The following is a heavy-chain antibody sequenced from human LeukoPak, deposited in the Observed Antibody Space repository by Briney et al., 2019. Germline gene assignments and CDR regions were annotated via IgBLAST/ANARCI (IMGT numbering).Heavy chain of an antibody. CDR1: GYTFTGYH. CDR3: ARDYCSSTSCLFDY. D-gene: IGHD2-2*01. J-gene: IGHJ4*02. V-gene: IGHV1-2*06. Sequence: GASVEVSCKASGYTFTGYHMHWERQAPGQGLEWMGRINPNSGDTNYAQKFQGRVTMTRDTSISTAYMELSRLRSDDTAVYYCARDYCSSTSCLFDYWGQGTLVTVSS. CDR2: INPNSGDT.